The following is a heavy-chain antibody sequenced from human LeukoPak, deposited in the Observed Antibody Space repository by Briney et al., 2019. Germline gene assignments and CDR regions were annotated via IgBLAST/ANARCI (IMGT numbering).Heavy chain of an antibody. CDR3: ARDAILRYFDWLFGGPFDY. D-gene: IGHD3-9*01. Sequence: SVKVSCKASGGTFSSYTISWVRQAPGQGLEWMGRIIPILGIANYAQKFQGRVTITADKSTSTAYMELTSLRSEDTAVHYCARDAILRYFDWLFGGPFDYWGQGTLVTVSS. CDR1: GGTFSSYT. V-gene: IGHV1-69*04. J-gene: IGHJ4*02. CDR2: IIPILGIA.